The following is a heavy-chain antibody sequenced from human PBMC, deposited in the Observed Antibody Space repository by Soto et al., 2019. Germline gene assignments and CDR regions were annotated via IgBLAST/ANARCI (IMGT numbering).Heavy chain of an antibody. J-gene: IGHJ4*02. CDR3: ARDLPRYSSYDYVDY. V-gene: IGHV3-11*05. Sequence: QVQLVESGGGLVKPGGSLRLSCAASGFTFSDYYMSWIRQAPGKGLEWVSYISSSSSYTNYADSVKGRFTISRDNAKNSLYLQTSSLRAEDTSGYCCARDLPRYSSYDYVDYWGQGTRVTVSS. CDR1: GFTFSDYY. D-gene: IGHD5-12*01. CDR2: ISSSSSYT.